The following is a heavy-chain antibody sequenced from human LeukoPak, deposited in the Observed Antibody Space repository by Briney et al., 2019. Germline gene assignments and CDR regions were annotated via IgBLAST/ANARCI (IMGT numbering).Heavy chain of an antibody. Sequence: GGSLRLSCAASSFTSSSYSMHCFRQAPRKGLQWLAVISYDGSNKYYADSVKGRFNISRDNSKNTLYLQMNSLRAEDTAVYYCARVGMGWNGGFDPWGEGTVVTVSS. J-gene: IGHJ5*02. V-gene: IGHV3-30*04. D-gene: IGHD1-1*01. CDR2: ISYDGSNK. CDR1: SFTSSSYS. CDR3: ARVGMGWNGGFDP.